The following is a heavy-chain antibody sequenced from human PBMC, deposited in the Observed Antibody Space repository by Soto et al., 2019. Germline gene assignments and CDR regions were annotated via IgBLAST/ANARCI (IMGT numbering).Heavy chain of an antibody. J-gene: IGHJ5*02. Sequence: SETLSLTCTVSGGSISRSYWSWIRQPAGKGLEWIGRIYATGITDYNPFLKSRVTMSLDTSKNQLSLHLTSVTAADTDIYYCAKGHNRGYYYGNWFDPWGQGTLVTVSS. D-gene: IGHD3-22*01. CDR3: AKGHNRGYYYGNWFDP. CDR1: GGSISRSY. CDR2: IYATGIT. V-gene: IGHV4-4*07.